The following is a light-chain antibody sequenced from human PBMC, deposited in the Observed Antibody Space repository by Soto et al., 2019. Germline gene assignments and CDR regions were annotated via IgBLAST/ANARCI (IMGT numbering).Light chain of an antibody. Sequence: ALTQPASVSGSPGQSITISCTGTSSDVGGYNYVSWYQQHPGKAPKLMIYEVSNRPSGVSNRFSGSKSGNTASLTISGLQAEDEADYYCSSYTSSSTRVFGTGTKLTVL. V-gene: IGLV2-14*01. CDR1: SSDVGGYNY. J-gene: IGLJ1*01. CDR3: SSYTSSSTRV. CDR2: EVS.